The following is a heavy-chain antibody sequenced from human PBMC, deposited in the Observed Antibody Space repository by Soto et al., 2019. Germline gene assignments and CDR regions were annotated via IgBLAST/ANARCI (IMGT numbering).Heavy chain of an antibody. CDR3: TRSAISPYGGLTGPFDF. V-gene: IGHV1-69*02. CDR1: GGTFSSYT. J-gene: IGHJ4*02. Sequence: SVKVSCKASGGTFSSYTISWVRQAPGQGLEWMGRIIPILGIANYAQKFQGRVTMTRDTSTNTVYMELSSLTSEDTALYYCTRSAISPYGGLTGPFDFWGQGNLVTVAS. CDR2: IIPILGIA. D-gene: IGHD3-16*01.